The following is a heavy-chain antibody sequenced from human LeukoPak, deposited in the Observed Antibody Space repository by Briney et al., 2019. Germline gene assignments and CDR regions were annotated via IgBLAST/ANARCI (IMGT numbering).Heavy chain of an antibody. CDR1: GGSISSYY. D-gene: IGHD3-22*01. CDR2: IYTSGST. CDR3: ARSSAPFRGHAFDI. V-gene: IGHV4-4*09. J-gene: IGHJ3*02. Sequence: SETLSLTCTVSGGSISSYYWSWIRQPPGKGLEWIGYIYTSGSTNYNPSPKSRVTISVDPSKNQFSLKLSSVTAADTAVYYCARSSAPFRGHAFDIWGQETMVTVSS.